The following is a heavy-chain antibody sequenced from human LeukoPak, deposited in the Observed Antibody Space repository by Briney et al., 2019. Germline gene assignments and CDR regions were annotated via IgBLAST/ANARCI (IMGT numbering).Heavy chain of an antibody. CDR3: AKDPLLWFGELLSDNWFDP. CDR2: IRYDGSNK. V-gene: IGHV3-30*02. Sequence: PGGSLRLSCAASGFTFSSYGMHWVRQAPGKGLEWVAFIRYDGSNKYYADSVKGRFTISRDNSKNTLYLQMNSLRAEDTAVYYCAKDPLLWFGELLSDNWFDPWGQGTLVTVSS. CDR1: GFTFSSYG. D-gene: IGHD3-10*01. J-gene: IGHJ5*02.